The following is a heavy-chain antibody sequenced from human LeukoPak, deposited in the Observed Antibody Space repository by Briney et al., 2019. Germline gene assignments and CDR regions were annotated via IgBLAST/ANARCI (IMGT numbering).Heavy chain of an antibody. CDR2: IYTSGST. CDR3: ATTTKLAWFDP. Sequence: PSETLSLTCTVSGGSISSYYWSWIRQPPGKGLEWIGYIYTSGSTNYNPSLTSRVTMSVDASKNQFSLKLSSVTAADTAVYYCATTTKLAWFDPWGQGTLVTVSS. V-gene: IGHV4-4*09. CDR1: GGSISSYY. J-gene: IGHJ5*02. D-gene: IGHD1-26*01.